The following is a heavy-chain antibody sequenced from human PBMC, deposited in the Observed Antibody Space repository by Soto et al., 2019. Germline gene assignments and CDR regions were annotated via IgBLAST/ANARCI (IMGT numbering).Heavy chain of an antibody. J-gene: IGHJ4*02. CDR1: GFTFSSYA. Sequence: TGGSLRLSCAASGFTFSSYAMDWVRQAPGKGLEWVGLISHDGNTKYYADSVKGRFTISRDNSKNTLYLQMNSLRVEDTAVYFCAKSISAYTAPLDHWGQGTRVTVSS. CDR3: AKSISAYTAPLDH. CDR2: ISHDGNTK. D-gene: IGHD3-16*01. V-gene: IGHV3-30*18.